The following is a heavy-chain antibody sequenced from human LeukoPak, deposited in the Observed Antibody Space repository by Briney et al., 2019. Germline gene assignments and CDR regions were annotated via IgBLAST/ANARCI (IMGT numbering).Heavy chain of an antibody. CDR3: ARAVMYSRPYFDY. D-gene: IGHD6-13*01. V-gene: IGHV4-31*03. J-gene: IGHJ4*02. Sequence: SETLSLTCTVSGGSISSGGYYWSWIRQHPGKGLEWIGYIYYSGSTYYNPSLKSRVTISVDTSKNQFSLKLSSVTAADTAVYYRARAVMYSRPYFDYWGQGTLVTVSS. CDR1: GGSISSGGYY. CDR2: IYYSGST.